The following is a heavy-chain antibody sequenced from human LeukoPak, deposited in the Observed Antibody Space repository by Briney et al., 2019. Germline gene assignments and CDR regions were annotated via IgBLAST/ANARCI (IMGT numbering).Heavy chain of an antibody. D-gene: IGHD5-12*01. CDR3: ANTPGSDIVATIALRN. CDR1: GFTFSTYA. V-gene: IGHV3-23*01. Sequence: GGSLRLSCAASGFTFSTYAMSWVRQAPGKGLEWVSAISGSGGSTYSADFVKGRFTISRDNSKNTLYLQINSLKAEDTATYYCANTPGSDIVATIALRNWGQGTLVTVSS. CDR2: ISGSGGST. J-gene: IGHJ4*02.